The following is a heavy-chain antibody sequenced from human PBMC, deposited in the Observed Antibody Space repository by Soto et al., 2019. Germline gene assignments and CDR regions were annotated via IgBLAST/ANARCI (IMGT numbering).Heavy chain of an antibody. D-gene: IGHD2-21*01. J-gene: IGHJ2*01. Sequence: EVQLLESGGGLVQRGGSLRLSCAASGFIFINYAMTWVRQAPGKGLEWVARVSGRGGSAYYADSVKGRLTISRDNSNNTLYLQMTNVRGEDTAAYYCVRRAGGAVVWYYDLWGRGTLVSVFS. CDR3: VRRAGGAVVWYYDL. CDR1: GFIFINYA. V-gene: IGHV3-23*01. CDR2: VSGRGGSA.